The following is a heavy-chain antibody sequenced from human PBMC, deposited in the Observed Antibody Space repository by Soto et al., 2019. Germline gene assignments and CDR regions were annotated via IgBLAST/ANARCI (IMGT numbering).Heavy chain of an antibody. D-gene: IGHD3-16*02. CDR3: ARDLGDYVWGSYRSVGYYGMDV. Sequence: ASVKVSCKASGYTFTSYGISWVRQAPGQGLEWMGWISAYNGNTNYAQKFQGRVTITADESTSTAYMELSSLRSEDTAVYYCARDLGDYVWGSYRSVGYYGMDVWGQGTTVTVSS. J-gene: IGHJ6*02. CDR2: ISAYNGNT. CDR1: GYTFTSYG. V-gene: IGHV1-18*01.